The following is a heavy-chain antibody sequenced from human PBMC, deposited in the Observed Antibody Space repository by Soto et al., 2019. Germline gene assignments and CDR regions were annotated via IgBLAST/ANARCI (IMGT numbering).Heavy chain of an antibody. CDR1: GGSISSSNW. D-gene: IGHD3-9*01. CDR3: VSSYETDDYDYDF. CDR2: IYHGGST. Sequence: QVLLQESGPGLVKPSGTLSLTCAVSGGSISSSNWWSWVRQTPGKGLEWIGEIYHGGSTNYHPSLKSRVTILLDKSNNQISLTLTSVTAADTALYFCVSSYETDDYDYDFWGQGTLVTVSS. V-gene: IGHV4-4*02. J-gene: IGHJ4*02.